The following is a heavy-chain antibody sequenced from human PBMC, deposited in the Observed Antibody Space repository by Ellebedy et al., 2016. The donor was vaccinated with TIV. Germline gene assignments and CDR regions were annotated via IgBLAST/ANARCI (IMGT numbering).Heavy chain of an antibody. Sequence: ASVKVSCKVSGYTLTELSMHWVRQAPGKGLEWMGGFDPEDGETIYTPKFQDRVTMTEDTSTDTAYMELSSLRSEDTAVYYCATERRGGVTLDYYYGMDVWGQGTTVTVSS. J-gene: IGHJ6*02. CDR3: ATERRGGVTLDYYYGMDV. D-gene: IGHD4-23*01. CDR1: GYTLTELS. CDR2: FDPEDGET. V-gene: IGHV1-24*01.